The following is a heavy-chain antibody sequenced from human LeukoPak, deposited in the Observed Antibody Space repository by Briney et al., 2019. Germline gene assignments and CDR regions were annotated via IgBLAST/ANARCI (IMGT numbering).Heavy chain of an antibody. CDR2: ISSSSITI. Sequence: GGSLRLSCAASGFTFSSYTMNWVRQAPGKGLEWVSFISSSSITIYYADSVKGRFTISRDNAEKSLYLQMNSLRAEDTAVYYCARDRGGSYSAIDYWGQGTLVTVSS. J-gene: IGHJ4*02. V-gene: IGHV3-48*04. D-gene: IGHD2-15*01. CDR1: GFTFSSYT. CDR3: ARDRGGSYSAIDY.